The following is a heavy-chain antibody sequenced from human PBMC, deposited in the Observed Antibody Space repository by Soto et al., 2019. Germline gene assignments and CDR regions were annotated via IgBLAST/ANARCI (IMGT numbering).Heavy chain of an antibody. CDR1: GGSISSSSYY. D-gene: IGHD6-6*01. Sequence: KPSETLSLTCTVSGGSISSSSYYWGWIRQPPGKGLEWIGSIYYSGSTYYNPSLKSRVTISVDTSKNQFSLKLSSVTAADTAVYYCSRRSIAALSFDYWGQGTLVTVSS. CDR3: SRRSIAALSFDY. CDR2: IYYSGST. V-gene: IGHV4-39*01. J-gene: IGHJ4*02.